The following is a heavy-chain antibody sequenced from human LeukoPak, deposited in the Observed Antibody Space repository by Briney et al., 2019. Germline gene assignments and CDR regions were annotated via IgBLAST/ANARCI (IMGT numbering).Heavy chain of an antibody. CDR2: ITVSASTT. CDR1: GFTFSSYA. D-gene: IGHD3-3*01. Sequence: GGSRTPSCVASGFTFSSYAMTWVRQAPGKGLEWVSTITVSASTTYYADSVKGRFTISRDNSKNTLSLQLNSLRVVDTAVYYCARARVWSGKFGSYYKDVWGRGTTVTVSS. CDR3: ARARVWSGKFGSYYKDV. V-gene: IGHV3-23*01. J-gene: IGHJ6*03.